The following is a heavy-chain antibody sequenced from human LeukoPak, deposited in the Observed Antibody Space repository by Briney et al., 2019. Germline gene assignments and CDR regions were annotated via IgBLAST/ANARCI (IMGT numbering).Heavy chain of an antibody. V-gene: IGHV7-4-1*02. CDR2: INTNTGNP. J-gene: IGHJ5*02. Sequence: ASVKVSCKASGYTFTSYAMNWVRQAPGQGLEWMGWINTNTGNPTYAQGFTGRFVFSLDTSVSTAYLQISSLKAEDTAAYYCARHRPSNNWGSTLLFDPWGQGTLVTVSS. D-gene: IGHD7-27*01. CDR1: GYTFTSYA. CDR3: ARHRPSNNWGSTLLFDP.